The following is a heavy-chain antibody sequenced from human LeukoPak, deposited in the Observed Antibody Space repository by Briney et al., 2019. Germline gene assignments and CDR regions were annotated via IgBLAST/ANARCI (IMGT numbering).Heavy chain of an antibody. D-gene: IGHD3-10*01. CDR2: IKKEGSENQDGSEK. Sequence: GGSLRLSCAASGFTFSQDSMSWVSQAQGKGLEWVAKIKKEGSENQDGSEKNYVDSVKGRFTISRDNAKNSLYLQINSLRAEDTAVYYCARSGRGVDSFYFYMDVWGKGTTVTVSS. V-gene: IGHV3-7*01. CDR1: GFTFSQDS. J-gene: IGHJ6*03. CDR3: ARSGRGVDSFYFYMDV.